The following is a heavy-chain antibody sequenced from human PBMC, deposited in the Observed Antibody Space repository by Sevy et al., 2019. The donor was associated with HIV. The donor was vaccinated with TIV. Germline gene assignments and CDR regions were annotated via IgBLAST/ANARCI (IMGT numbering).Heavy chain of an antibody. J-gene: IGHJ5*02. CDR1: GFTFSSYE. CDR3: ARSGGAYDTGFDP. Sequence: GESLKISCEASGFTFSSYEMNWVRQAPGKGLEWVSYITSGGTNSYYGDSVKGRFTISRDNAKNSLYLQMNSLRVEDTAIYYCARSGGAYDTGFDPWGQGALVTVSS. D-gene: IGHD3-22*01. CDR2: ITSGGTNS. V-gene: IGHV3-48*03.